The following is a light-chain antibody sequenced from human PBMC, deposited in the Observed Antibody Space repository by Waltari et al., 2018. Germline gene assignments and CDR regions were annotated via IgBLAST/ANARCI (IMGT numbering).Light chain of an antibody. J-gene: IGKJ2*01. Sequence: EIVLTQSPGTLSLSPGERATLSCRASQSFSSSYLVWYQQKPGQAPRLLIYGSSNRATGIPDRFSGSGSGTDFTLTINRLEPEDFAMYYCQQYGSSPYTFGQGTNLEIK. V-gene: IGKV3-20*01. CDR3: QQYGSSPYT. CDR2: GSS. CDR1: QSFSSSY.